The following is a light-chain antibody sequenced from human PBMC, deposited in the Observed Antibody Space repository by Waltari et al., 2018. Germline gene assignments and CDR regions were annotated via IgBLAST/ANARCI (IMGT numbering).Light chain of an antibody. Sequence: EIVLTQSPGTLSLSPGARATLSCRASQTVSSSYLAWYQQKPDQAPRLLIYGASSRATGIPDRFSDSGSGTDFTLTISRLEPEDFAVYYCKHYCSSPLITFGQGTRLEIK. J-gene: IGKJ5*01. CDR3: KHYCSSPLIT. CDR2: GAS. CDR1: QTVSSSY. V-gene: IGKV3-20*01.